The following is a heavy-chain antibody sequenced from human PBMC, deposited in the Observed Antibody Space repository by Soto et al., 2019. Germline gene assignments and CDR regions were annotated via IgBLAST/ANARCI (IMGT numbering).Heavy chain of an antibody. Sequence: EVQLLKSGGGLVQPGGSLRLSCAASGFTFSSYAMKWVRQAPGKGLEWVSVISGSDGSTYYADSVKGRFTISRDNSKNTLNLQMNSLRAEDTAVYYCARRSSSWYFDYWGQGTLVTVSS. CDR1: GFTFSSYA. V-gene: IGHV3-23*01. CDR3: ARRSSSWYFDY. CDR2: ISGSDGST. J-gene: IGHJ4*02. D-gene: IGHD6-13*01.